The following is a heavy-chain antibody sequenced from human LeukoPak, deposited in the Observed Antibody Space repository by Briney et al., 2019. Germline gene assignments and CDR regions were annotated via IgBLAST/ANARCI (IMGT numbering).Heavy chain of an antibody. J-gene: IGHJ4*02. CDR1: GFTFSDYA. CDR2: ISGSGSST. D-gene: IGHD6-19*01. V-gene: IGHV3-21*01. CDR3: ARDGCRRRGCFD. Sequence: GGSLRLSCAASGFTFSDYAMNWVRQAPGKGLEWVSAISGSGSSTYYADSVEGRFTISRDNAKNSLYLQMNSLRAEDTAVYYCARDGCRRRGCFDWGQETLVTVSS.